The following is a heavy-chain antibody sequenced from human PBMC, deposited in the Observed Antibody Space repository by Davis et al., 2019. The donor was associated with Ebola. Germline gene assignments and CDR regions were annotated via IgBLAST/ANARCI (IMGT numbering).Heavy chain of an antibody. V-gene: IGHV3-23*01. J-gene: IGHJ4*02. CDR3: GGAWD. CDR1: GFTFTNSA. Sequence: PGGSLRLSCAASGFTFTNSALGWVRQAPGKGLEWVSAFGASGITTYYADSVKGRFTISRDNSKNTLYLQMHSLRAEDTAVYYCGGAWDWGQGTLVTVSS. CDR2: FGASGITT. D-gene: IGHD1-26*01.